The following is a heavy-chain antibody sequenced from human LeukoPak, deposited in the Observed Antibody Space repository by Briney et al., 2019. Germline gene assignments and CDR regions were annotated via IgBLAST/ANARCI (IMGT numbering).Heavy chain of an antibody. V-gene: IGHV4-59*01. D-gene: IGHD3-10*02. CDR2: IYYSVST. J-gene: IGHJ6*03. Sequence: PSGSLSLTCTVSGGSISSYYWSWIRQPPGKGLEWIGYIYYSVSTNYNPSLKSRVTISVDTSKNQFSLKLSSVTAADTAVYYCARTLFGKTASNYYYYMDVWGKGTTVPVSS. CDR1: GGSISSYY. CDR3: ARTLFGKTASNYYYYMDV.